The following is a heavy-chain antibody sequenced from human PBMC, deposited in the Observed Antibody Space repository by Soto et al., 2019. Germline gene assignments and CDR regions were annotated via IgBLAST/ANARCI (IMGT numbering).Heavy chain of an antibody. D-gene: IGHD3-3*01. Sequence: QPGGSLRLSCAASGFTFSSYAMSWVRQAPGKGLEWVSASRGRGGSTYYADSVKGRFTISRDNSKNMVFLQMNSLRAEATSVYYCAKDVLRSLEWLSHRLTTYNLFDPWGEGTLVTVSS. CDR1: GFTFSSYA. J-gene: IGHJ5*02. V-gene: IGHV3-23*01. CDR3: AKDVLRSLEWLSHRLTTYNLFDP. CDR2: SRGRGGST.